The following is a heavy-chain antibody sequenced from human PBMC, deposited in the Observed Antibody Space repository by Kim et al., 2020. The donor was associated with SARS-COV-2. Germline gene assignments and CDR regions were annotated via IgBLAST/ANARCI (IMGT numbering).Heavy chain of an antibody. CDR1: GFTFSSYW. CDR2: IKQDGSEK. J-gene: IGHJ4*02. V-gene: IGHV3-7*03. CDR3: AREDIVASDAIDY. Sequence: GGSLRLSCAASGFTFSSYWMSWVRQAPGKGLEWVANIKQDGSEKYYVDSVKGRFTISRDNAKNSLYLQMNSLRAEDTAVYYCAREDIVASDAIDYWGQGTLVPVSS. D-gene: IGHD5-12*01.